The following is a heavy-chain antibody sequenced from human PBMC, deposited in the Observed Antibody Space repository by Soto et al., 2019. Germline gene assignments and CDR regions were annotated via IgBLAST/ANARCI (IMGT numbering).Heavy chain of an antibody. V-gene: IGHV1-18*01. J-gene: IGHJ3*02. Sequence: QVHLVQSGAEVKRPGASVKVACKASGYTFMNYGITWVRQAPGQGLEWMGWISGYNGNTNYAQKLQDRVTMTRDTSTNTAYMELRSLRSDDTALYYCARGSDWLQIWGQGTMVTVSS. D-gene: IGHD3-9*01. CDR1: GYTFMNYG. CDR2: ISGYNGNT. CDR3: ARGSDWLQI.